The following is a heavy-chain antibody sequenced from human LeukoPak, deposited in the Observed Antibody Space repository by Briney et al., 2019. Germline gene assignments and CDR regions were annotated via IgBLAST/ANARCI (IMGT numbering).Heavy chain of an antibody. D-gene: IGHD3-3*01. V-gene: IGHV4-59*01. J-gene: IGHJ6*02. Sequence: SETLSLTCTVSGGSISSYYWSWIRQPPGKGLEWIGYIYYSGSTNCNPSLKSRVTISVDTSKNQFSLKLSSVTAADTAVYYCARLRFLEWKKENGMDVWGQGTTVTVSS. CDR3: ARLRFLEWKKENGMDV. CDR1: GGSISSYY. CDR2: IYYSGST.